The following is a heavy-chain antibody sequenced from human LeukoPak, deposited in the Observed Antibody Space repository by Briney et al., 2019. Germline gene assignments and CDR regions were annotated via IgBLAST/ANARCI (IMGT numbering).Heavy chain of an antibody. V-gene: IGHV3-7*01. CDR2: IKQDGREK. D-gene: IGHD3-10*01. J-gene: IGHJ4*02. CDR3: ARVEKYYYGSGSRHAFDY. CDR1: GFTFSSYW. Sequence: GGSLRLSCAASGFTFSSYWLSWVRQAPGKGLEWVANIKQDGREKYYVDSVKGRFTISRDNAKNSLYLQMNSLRAEDTAVYYCARVEKYYYGSGSRHAFDYWGQGTLVTVSS.